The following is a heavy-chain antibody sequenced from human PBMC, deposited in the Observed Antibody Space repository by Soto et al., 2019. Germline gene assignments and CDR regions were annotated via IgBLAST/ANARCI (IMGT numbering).Heavy chain of an antibody. J-gene: IGHJ6*02. V-gene: IGHV1-69*12. Sequence: QVQLVQSGAEVKKPGSSVKVSCKASGGTFSSYAISWVRQAPGQGLEWMGGIIPIFGTANYAQKFQGRVTIPADESTSKADMELSSLRSEDTAVYYCASHGLRAARRDYYYYGMDVWGQGTTVTVSS. CDR2: IIPIFGTA. D-gene: IGHD6-6*01. CDR3: ASHGLRAARRDYYYYGMDV. CDR1: GGTFSSYA.